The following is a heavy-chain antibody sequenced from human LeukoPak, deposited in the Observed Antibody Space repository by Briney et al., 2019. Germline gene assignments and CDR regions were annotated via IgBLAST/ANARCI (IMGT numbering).Heavy chain of an antibody. Sequence: GASVKVSCKASGGTFSSYAFNWVRRAPGQGLEWMGGIIPIFGTANYAQKFQGRVTITADESTSTAYMELRSLRSDDTAVYYCARVDIVATTLDYWGQGTLVTVSS. V-gene: IGHV1-69*13. CDR1: GGTFSSYA. CDR2: IIPIFGTA. D-gene: IGHD5-12*01. CDR3: ARVDIVATTLDY. J-gene: IGHJ4*02.